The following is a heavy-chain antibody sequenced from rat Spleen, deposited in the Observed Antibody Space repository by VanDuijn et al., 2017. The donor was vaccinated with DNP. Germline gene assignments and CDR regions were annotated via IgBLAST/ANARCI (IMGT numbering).Heavy chain of an antibody. V-gene: IGHV5S13*01. J-gene: IGHJ2*01. D-gene: IGHD1-11*01. CDR3: ARHRSSGGSSYFDY. CDR2: INVCGGNT. CDR1: GFIFSNYG. Sequence: EVQLVESGGGLVEPGRSLKVSCAASGFIFSNYGMAWVRQAPTKGLEWVASINVCGGNTFYGDSVKCRFTISRDNAKNIQYLQMDSLRSEDTATYYCARHRSSGGSSYFDYWGQGVLVTVSS.